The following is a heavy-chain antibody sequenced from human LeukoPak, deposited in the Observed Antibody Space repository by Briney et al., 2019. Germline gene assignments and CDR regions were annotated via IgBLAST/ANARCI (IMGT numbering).Heavy chain of an antibody. D-gene: IGHD2-21*01. J-gene: IGHJ4*02. CDR1: GGTFSSYT. CDR2: IIPILGIA. Sequence: SVKLSCKASGGTFSSYTISWVRQAPGQGLEWMGRIIPILGIANYAQKFQGRVTITADKSTSTAYMELSSLRSEDTAVYYCARDLPYSVRWSILDYWGQGTLVTVSS. CDR3: ARDLPYSVRWSILDY. V-gene: IGHV1-69*04.